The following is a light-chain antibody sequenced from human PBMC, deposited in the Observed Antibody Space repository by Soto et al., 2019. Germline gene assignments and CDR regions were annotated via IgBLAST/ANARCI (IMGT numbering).Light chain of an antibody. Sequence: QSVLTQPASVSGSPGRSINISCMGTPSDFGGFDYVSWYPQYPRKAPKLLIRAVTDRPPGDSGRFSGSKSGDTASLTISGLQPEDEADYYCSSYATSSDYVFGTGTKVTVL. CDR2: AVT. V-gene: IGLV2-14*01. J-gene: IGLJ1*01. CDR1: PSDFGGFDY. CDR3: SSYATSSDYV.